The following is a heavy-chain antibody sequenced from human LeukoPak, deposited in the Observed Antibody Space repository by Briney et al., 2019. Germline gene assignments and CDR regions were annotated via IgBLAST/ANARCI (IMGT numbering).Heavy chain of an antibody. CDR1: GGSISSSSYY. J-gene: IGHJ5*02. CDR3: ARTTIFGVVIWFDP. Sequence: KPSETLSLTCTVSGGSISSSSYYWGWIRQPPGKGLEWIGCIYYSGSTNYNPSLKSRVTISVDTSKNQFSLKLSSVTAADTAVYYCARTTIFGVVIWFDPWSQGTLVTVSS. CDR2: IYYSGST. D-gene: IGHD3-3*01. V-gene: IGHV4-39*07.